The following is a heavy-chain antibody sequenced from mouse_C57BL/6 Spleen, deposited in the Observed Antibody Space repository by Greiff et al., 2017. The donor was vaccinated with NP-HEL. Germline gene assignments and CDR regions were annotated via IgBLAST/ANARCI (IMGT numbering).Heavy chain of an antibody. V-gene: IGHV5-6*01. Sequence: EVQGVESGGDLVKPGGSLKLSCAASGFTFSSYGMSWVRQTPDKRLEWVATISSGGSYTYYPDSVKGRFTISRDTAKNTLYLQMSSLKSEDTAMYYCARRGYGNGFAYWGQGTLVTVSA. J-gene: IGHJ3*01. CDR1: GFTFSSYG. D-gene: IGHD2-10*02. CDR3: ARRGYGNGFAY. CDR2: ISSGGSYT.